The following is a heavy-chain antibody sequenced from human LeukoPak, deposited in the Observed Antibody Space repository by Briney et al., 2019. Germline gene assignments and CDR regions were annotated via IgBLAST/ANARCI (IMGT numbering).Heavy chain of an antibody. V-gene: IGHV3-23*01. D-gene: IGHD2-15*01. CDR3: ARRDNVVVVSASDY. Sequence: GGSLRISCAASGFTFSSYSMNWVRQAPGKGLEWVSGITASGDSTYYADSVKGRFTMSRDNSRDTVYLQMNSLRVDDTAVYYCARRDNVVVVSASDYWGQGTLVTVSS. CDR1: GFTFSSYS. CDR2: ITASGDST. J-gene: IGHJ4*02.